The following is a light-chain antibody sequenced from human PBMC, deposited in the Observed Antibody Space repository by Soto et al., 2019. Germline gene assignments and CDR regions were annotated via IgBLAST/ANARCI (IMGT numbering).Light chain of an antibody. CDR3: SSYTSSSTVI. Sequence: QSVLTQPASMSGSPGQSITISCTGTSSDLGGYNYISWYQQLPGKAPKFIIYDVRNRPSGVSNRFSGSRSGNTASLTISGLQAEDEADYYCSSYTSSSTVIFGGGTKLTVL. CDR2: DVR. J-gene: IGLJ2*01. V-gene: IGLV2-14*01. CDR1: SSDLGGYNY.